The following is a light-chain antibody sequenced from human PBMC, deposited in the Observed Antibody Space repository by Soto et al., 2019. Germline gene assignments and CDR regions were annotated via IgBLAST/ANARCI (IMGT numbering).Light chain of an antibody. CDR2: DVS. V-gene: IGLV2-14*01. CDR3: SSYTSSSTLGVV. Sequence: QSALTQPASVSGSPGQSITISCTGTSSDVGGYNYVSWYQQHPGKAPKLMIYDVSNRPSGVSNRFSGSKSGNTASLTISGLQAEDEADYYCSSYTSSSTLGVVFGGGPKVTVL. J-gene: IGLJ2*01. CDR1: SSDVGGYNY.